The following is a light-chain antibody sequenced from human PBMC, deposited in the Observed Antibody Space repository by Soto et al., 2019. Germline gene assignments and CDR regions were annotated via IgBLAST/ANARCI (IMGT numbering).Light chain of an antibody. V-gene: IGKV3-20*01. CDR3: LQYGRSPKT. CDR1: QSVISNY. J-gene: IGKJ1*01. CDR2: GVS. Sequence: EIVLTQSPGTLSLSPVERATLSCRASQSVISNYLAWYQQKPGLAPRLLIYGVSIRATGIPDRFSGSGSGTDFTLTISRLEPEDFAVYYCLQYGRSPKTFGQGTKVDIK.